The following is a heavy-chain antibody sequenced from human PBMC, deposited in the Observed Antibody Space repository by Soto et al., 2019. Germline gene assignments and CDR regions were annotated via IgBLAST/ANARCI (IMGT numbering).Heavy chain of an antibody. CDR2: IIPIFGIA. CDR3: AREDRDRETGLVPAAIDGMDV. D-gene: IGHD2-2*01. CDR1: GGTFSRYS. Sequence: SVKPSCKACGGTFSRYSITWVRQAPGHGLEWIGRIIPIFGIASYAQKFQGRVTITADESTSTAYMELSSLRSDDTAVYYCAREDRDRETGLVPAAIDGMDVWGQGTTVTVSS. J-gene: IGHJ6*02. V-gene: IGHV1-69*13.